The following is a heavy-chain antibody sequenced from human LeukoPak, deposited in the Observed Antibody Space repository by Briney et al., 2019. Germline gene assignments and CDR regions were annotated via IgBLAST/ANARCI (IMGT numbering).Heavy chain of an antibody. CDR3: ARRPMGYYYMDV. CDR2: ISHSSTTI. J-gene: IGHJ6*03. Sequence: TGGSLRLSCAASGFTFSNYNINWVRQAPGKGLEWVSYISHSSTTIHYADSVKGRFTISRDNAKNSLYLQMNSLRAEDTAVYYCARRPMGYYYMDVWGKGTTVTVSS. D-gene: IGHD5-24*01. CDR1: GFTFSNYN. V-gene: IGHV3-48*01.